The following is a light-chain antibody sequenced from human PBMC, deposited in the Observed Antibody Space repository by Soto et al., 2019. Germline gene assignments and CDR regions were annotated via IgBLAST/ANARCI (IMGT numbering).Light chain of an antibody. V-gene: IGKV3-15*01. J-gene: IGKJ1*01. CDR1: QSVSSN. CDR3: QQYNNWPPWT. CDR2: GAS. Sequence: EIVMTQSPATLSVSPGERATLSCRASQSVSSNLAWYQQKPGQAPGLLIYGASTRATGIPARFSGSGSGTEFTLTISSLQSEDFAVYYGQQYNNWPPWTFGQGTKVELK.